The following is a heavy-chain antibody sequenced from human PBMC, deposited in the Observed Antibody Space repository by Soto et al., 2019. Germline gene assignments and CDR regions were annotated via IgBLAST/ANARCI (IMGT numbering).Heavy chain of an antibody. Sequence: QLQLQESGSGLVKPSQTLSLTCAVSGGSISSGGYSWSWIRQPPGKGLECIGYIYHSGSTYYNPSLKSRGTISVDRSKNQFSLKLSSVTAADTAVYYCASSPSGSGFDPWGQGTLVTVSS. CDR3: ASSPSGSGFDP. CDR2: IYHSGST. D-gene: IGHD1-26*01. V-gene: IGHV4-30-2*01. CDR1: GGSISSGGYS. J-gene: IGHJ5*02.